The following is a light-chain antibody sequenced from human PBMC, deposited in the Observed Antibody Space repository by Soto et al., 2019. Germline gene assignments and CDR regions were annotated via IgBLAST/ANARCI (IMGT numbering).Light chain of an antibody. Sequence: DIHLTQSPSFLSASVGDRVTITCRASQGISSYLAWYQQKPGKAPKRLIYGASTSQGGVPSRFSGSGSGTEFTLTISSLQPEDFATYYCQQLSSYPITFGHGTRLEIK. J-gene: IGKJ5*01. CDR2: GAS. V-gene: IGKV1-9*01. CDR1: QGISSY. CDR3: QQLSSYPIT.